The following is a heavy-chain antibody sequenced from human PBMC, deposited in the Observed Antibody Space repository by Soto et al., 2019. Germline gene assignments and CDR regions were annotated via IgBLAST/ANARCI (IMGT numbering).Heavy chain of an antibody. CDR2: VSATAGTT. V-gene: IGHV3-23*01. CDR3: ARGVPGYYAVDV. CDR1: GFTFSNYA. Sequence: PGGSLRLSCAASGFTFSNYAMSWVRQAPGKGLEWVSLVSATAGTTYYADSVKGRFTISRDNAKNTLYLQLNSLRDEDTAVYYCARGVPGYYAVDVWGQGTTVTVSS. J-gene: IGHJ6*02.